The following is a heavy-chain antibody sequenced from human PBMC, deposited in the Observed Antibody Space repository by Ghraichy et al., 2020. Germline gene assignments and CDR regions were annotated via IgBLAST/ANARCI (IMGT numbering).Heavy chain of an antibody. CDR3: AFVAVAGDYWYFDL. J-gene: IGHJ2*01. V-gene: IGHV4-39*01. CDR2: IYYSGST. D-gene: IGHD6-19*01. CDR1: GGSISSSSYY. Sequence: SETLSLTCTVSGGSISSSSYYWGWIRQPPGKGLEWIGSIYYSGSTYYNPSLKSRVTISVDTSKNQFSLKLSSVTAADTAVYYCAFVAVAGDYWYFDLWGRGTLVTVSS.